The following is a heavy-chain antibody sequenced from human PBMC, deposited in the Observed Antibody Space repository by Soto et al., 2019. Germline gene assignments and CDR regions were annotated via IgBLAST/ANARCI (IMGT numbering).Heavy chain of an antibody. J-gene: IGHJ4*02. D-gene: IGHD7-27*01. CDR3: ARTVGTGYFDS. CDR2: TYYRSNWYD. Sequence: SQTLSLTCAISGDSVSNKSSACTWIRQSPSRGLEWLGRTYYRSNWYDDYALSVKSRITINPDTSKNQVSLQLNSVTPEDTAVYYCARTVGTGYFDSWGQGTRVTVSS. V-gene: IGHV6-1*01. CDR1: GDSVSNKSSA.